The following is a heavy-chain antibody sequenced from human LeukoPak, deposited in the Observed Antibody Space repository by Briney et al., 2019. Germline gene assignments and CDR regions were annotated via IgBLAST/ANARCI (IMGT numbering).Heavy chain of an antibody. CDR2: IYHSGST. J-gene: IGHJ4*02. Sequence: PSETLSLTCTVSGYSISSGYYWGWIRQPPGKGLEWIGSIYHSGSTYYNPSLKSRVTISVDTSKKQFSLKLSSVTAADTAVYYCARVQDTAMVMYYWGQGTLVTVSS. V-gene: IGHV4-38-2*02. CDR3: ARVQDTAMVMYY. D-gene: IGHD5-18*01. CDR1: GYSISSGYY.